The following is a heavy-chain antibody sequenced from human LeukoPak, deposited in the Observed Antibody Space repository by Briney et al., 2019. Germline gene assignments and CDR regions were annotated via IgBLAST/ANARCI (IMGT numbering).Heavy chain of an antibody. D-gene: IGHD4-17*01. CDR2: MNPKSANT. CDR1: GYTFTAYD. CDR3: ARGKLTHGDYVAVDF. Sequence: GSLKLSCTASGYTFTAYDLNWVRQAPGQGLEWMWWMNPKSANTGYAQKFQGRVTMTRDTSINTAYMELSSLRSEDTAIYSCARGKLTHGDYVAVDFWGQGTLVTVSS. V-gene: IGHV1-8*01. J-gene: IGHJ4*02.